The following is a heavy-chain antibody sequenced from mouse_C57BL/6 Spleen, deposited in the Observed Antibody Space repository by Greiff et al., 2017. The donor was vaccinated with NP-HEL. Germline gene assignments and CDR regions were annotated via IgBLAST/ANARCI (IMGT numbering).Heavy chain of an antibody. V-gene: IGHV1-62-2*01. J-gene: IGHJ3*01. Sequence: VQLQQSGAELVKPGASVKLSCKASGYTFTEYTIHWVKQRSGQGLEWIGWFYPGSGSIKYNEKFKDKATLTADKSSSTVYMELSRLTSEDSAVYCGARHEDGGWYGNYVWFAYWGQGTLVTVSA. CDR3: ARHEDGGWYGNYVWFAY. D-gene: IGHD2-10*02. CDR2: FYPGSGSI. CDR1: GYTFTEYT.